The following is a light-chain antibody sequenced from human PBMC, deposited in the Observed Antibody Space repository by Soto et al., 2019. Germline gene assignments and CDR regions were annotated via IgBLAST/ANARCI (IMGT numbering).Light chain of an antibody. CDR2: DAS. CDR3: QQYRGKPFT. J-gene: IGKJ2*01. Sequence: DIQMTQSPSTLSASVGDRVTIACRASQRIDSWLAWYQQKPGKAPKFLIYDASDLESGVPSRFSGSGSGTEFTLTISSLQPDDFATYYCQQYRGKPFTFGQGTKVEIK. V-gene: IGKV1-5*01. CDR1: QRIDSW.